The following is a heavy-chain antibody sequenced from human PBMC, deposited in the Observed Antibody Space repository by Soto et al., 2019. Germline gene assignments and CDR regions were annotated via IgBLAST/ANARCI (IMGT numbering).Heavy chain of an antibody. J-gene: IGHJ3*02. V-gene: IGHV3-23*01. D-gene: IGHD2-2*01. CDR1: GFTVGSYA. CDR3: AKDTSCCLNDAFDI. Sequence: GGSLRLSCAASGFTVGSYAMTWVRQAPGKGLEWVFVISGSGFESYYADSVKGRFTFSIVISKNTLYLQMNSLRAEDTAVYYFAKDTSCCLNDAFDIWGQGTMVTVSS. CDR2: ISGSGFES.